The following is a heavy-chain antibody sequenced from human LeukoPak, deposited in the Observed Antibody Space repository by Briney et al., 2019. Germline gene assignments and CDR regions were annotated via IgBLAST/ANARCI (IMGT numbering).Heavy chain of an antibody. V-gene: IGHV4-59*01. CDR3: ARDPGSSWSIDAFDI. Sequence: PSETLSLTCTVSGGSISSYYWSWIRQPPGKGLEWIGYIYYSGSTNYNPSLKSRVTISVDTSKNQFSLKLSSVTAADTAVYYCARDPGSSWSIDAFDIWGQGTMVTVSS. D-gene: IGHD6-13*01. J-gene: IGHJ3*02. CDR1: GGSISSYY. CDR2: IYYSGST.